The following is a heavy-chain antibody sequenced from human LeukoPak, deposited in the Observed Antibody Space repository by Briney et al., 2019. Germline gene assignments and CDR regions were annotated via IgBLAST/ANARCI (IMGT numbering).Heavy chain of an antibody. CDR3: ARGTFYDIFTGYTFDY. CDR1: GFTFCDYA. J-gene: IGHJ4*02. CDR2: VRNKANGGTT. D-gene: IGHD3-9*01. V-gene: IGHV3-49*04. Sequence: PGRSLRLSCTTSGFTFCDYAMSWVRQAPGKGLEWVALVRNKANGGTTDYAASVKGRFTISRDDSKSIAYLQRNSLKTEDTAMYYCARGTFYDIFTGYTFDYWGQGTLVTVSS.